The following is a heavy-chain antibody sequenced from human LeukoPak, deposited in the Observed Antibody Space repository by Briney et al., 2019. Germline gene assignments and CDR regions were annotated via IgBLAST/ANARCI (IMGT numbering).Heavy chain of an antibody. J-gene: IGHJ5*02. Sequence: SETLSLTCTVSGGSISSGDYYWSWIRQPPGKGLEWIGYIYYSGSTYYNPSLKSRVTISVDTSKNQFSLKLSSVTAADTAVYYCARQSVDFWTDYAKNWFDPWGQGTLVTVSS. CDR3: ARQSVDFWTDYAKNWFDP. V-gene: IGHV4-30-4*01. CDR1: GGSISSGDYY. D-gene: IGHD3/OR15-3a*01. CDR2: IYYSGST.